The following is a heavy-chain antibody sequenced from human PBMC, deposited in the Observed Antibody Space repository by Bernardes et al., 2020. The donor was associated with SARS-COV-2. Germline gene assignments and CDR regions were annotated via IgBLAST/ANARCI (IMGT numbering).Heavy chain of an antibody. CDR3: TKGRGGGYSYGAFDI. CDR2: IKSKTDGGTT. V-gene: IGHV3-15*01. Sequence: GGSLRLSCAASGFTFSNAWMSWVRQAPGKGLEWVGRIKSKTDGGTTDYAAPVKGRFTISRDDSKNTLYLQMNSLKTEDTAVYYCTKGRGGGYSYGAFDIWGQGTMVTVSS. CDR1: GFTFSNAW. J-gene: IGHJ3*02. D-gene: IGHD5-18*01.